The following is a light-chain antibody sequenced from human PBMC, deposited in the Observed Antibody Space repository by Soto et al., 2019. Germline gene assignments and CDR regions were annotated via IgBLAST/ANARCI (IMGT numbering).Light chain of an antibody. Sequence: DMVLTQSPGTLSLSPGERATLSCRASRSFASSYLGWYQQKPGQAPRLLLYAASKRATGIPDRFSGSGSGTDFTLTINRLEPEDSATYYCQQYNTYSTFGQGTKVEIK. CDR2: AAS. CDR1: RSFASSY. V-gene: IGKV3-20*01. J-gene: IGKJ1*01. CDR3: QQYNTYST.